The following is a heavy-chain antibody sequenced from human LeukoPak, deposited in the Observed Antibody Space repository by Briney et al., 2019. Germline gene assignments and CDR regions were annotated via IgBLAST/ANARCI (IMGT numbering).Heavy chain of an antibody. D-gene: IGHD3-22*01. Sequence: GGSLRLSCAASGFTFSSYDMHWVRQATGKGLEWVSAIGTAGDTYYPGSVKGRFTISRENAKNSLYLQMNSLRAGDTAVYCCARANHGGEYDSSGYYDSWGQGTLVTVSS. CDR1: GFTFSSYD. CDR2: IGTAGDT. CDR3: ARANHGGEYDSSGYYDS. V-gene: IGHV3-13*01. J-gene: IGHJ5*02.